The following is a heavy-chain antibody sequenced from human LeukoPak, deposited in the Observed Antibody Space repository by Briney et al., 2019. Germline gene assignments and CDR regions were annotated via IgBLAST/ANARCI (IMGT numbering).Heavy chain of an antibody. Sequence: GGSRRLSCAASGFTFSSYWMSWVRQAPGKGLEWVANIKQDGSEKYYVDSVKGRFTTSRDNAKNSLFLQMNSLRAEDTAVYYCARDPVGATITVDYWGQGTLVTVSS. CDR2: IKQDGSEK. J-gene: IGHJ4*02. CDR3: ARDPVGATITVDY. V-gene: IGHV3-7*01. D-gene: IGHD1-26*01. CDR1: GFTFSSYW.